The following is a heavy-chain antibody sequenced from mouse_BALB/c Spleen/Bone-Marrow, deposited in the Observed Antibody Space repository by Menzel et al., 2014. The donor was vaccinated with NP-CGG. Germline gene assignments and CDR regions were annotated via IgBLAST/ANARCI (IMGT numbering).Heavy chain of an antibody. CDR3: SRGVLAYFDY. Sequence: EVQLQQSGPELVKPGASVKVSCKASGYAFTNYNMNWVKQSHGKSLEWIGYIDPYSGGTNYNQKFRGKATLTVDKSSSTAFMHRNSLASEDSAVYYCSRGVLAYFDYWGQGTTLTVSS. D-gene: IGHD2-14*01. CDR2: IDPYSGGT. CDR1: GYAFTNYN. V-gene: IGHV1S135*01. J-gene: IGHJ2*01.